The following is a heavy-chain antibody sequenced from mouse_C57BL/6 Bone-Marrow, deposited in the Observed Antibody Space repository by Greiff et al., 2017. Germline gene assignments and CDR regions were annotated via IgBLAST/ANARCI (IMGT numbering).Heavy chain of an antibody. Sequence: QVQLKQPGAELVKPGASVKMSCKASGYTFTSYWITWVKQRPGQGLEWIGDIYPGSGSTNYNEKFKSKATLTVDTSSSTAYMQLSSLTSEDSAFYYCARPYYSNYWYVDVWGTGTTVTVSS. CDR1: GYTFTSYW. CDR2: IYPGSGST. J-gene: IGHJ1*03. D-gene: IGHD2-5*01. V-gene: IGHV1-55*01. CDR3: ARPYYSNYWYVDV.